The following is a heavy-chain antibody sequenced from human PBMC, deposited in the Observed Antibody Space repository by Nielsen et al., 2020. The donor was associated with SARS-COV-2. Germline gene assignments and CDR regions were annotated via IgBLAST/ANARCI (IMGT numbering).Heavy chain of an antibody. V-gene: IGHV3-23*01. D-gene: IGHD6-19*01. CDR1: GFTFSSYA. CDR2: ISGSGGST. J-gene: IGHJ5*02. CDR3: ARGYSSGWYIDP. Sequence: GGSLRLSCAASGFTFSSYAMSWVRQAPGKGLEWVSAISGSGGSTYYADSVKGRFTISRDNSKNTLYLQMNSLRAEDTAVYYCARGYSSGWYIDPWGQGTLVTVSS.